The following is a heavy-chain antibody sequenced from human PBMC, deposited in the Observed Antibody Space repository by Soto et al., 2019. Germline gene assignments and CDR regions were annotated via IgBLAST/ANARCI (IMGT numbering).Heavy chain of an antibody. CDR1: GFTFSDYY. V-gene: IGHV3-11*06. J-gene: IGHJ4*02. D-gene: IGHD1-1*01. Sequence: PGGSLRLSCAASGFTFSDYYMSWIRQAPGKGLERVSYISSSSSYKNYADSVKGRITISRDNAKNSLYLQMNSLRAEDTAVYYCARTGTAPDPFDYWGQGTLVTVSS. CDR3: ARTGTAPDPFDY. CDR2: ISSSSSYK.